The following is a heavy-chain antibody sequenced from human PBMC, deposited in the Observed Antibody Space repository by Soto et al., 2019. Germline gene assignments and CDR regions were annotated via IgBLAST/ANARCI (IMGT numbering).Heavy chain of an antibody. CDR3: ANWVEGTMVYFDY. V-gene: IGHV3-23*01. CDR2: ISNGGDRT. D-gene: IGHD2-8*01. Sequence: GSLRLSCAASGFIFNNYAMSWARQAPGKGLEWVSAISNGGDRTYYAESVKGRFTISRDNSRSTLYLQMNSLRADDTAVYYCANWVEGTMVYFDYWGLGTLVTVSS. J-gene: IGHJ4*02. CDR1: GFIFNNYA.